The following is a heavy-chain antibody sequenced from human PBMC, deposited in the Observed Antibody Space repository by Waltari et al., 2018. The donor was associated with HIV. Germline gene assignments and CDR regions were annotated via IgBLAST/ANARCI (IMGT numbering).Heavy chain of an antibody. Sequence: QVQLVESGVGVVQPGSYLTLSCAASGFTLSSYGMHWVRQARGKGLEWVAVISYDGSNKYYADSVKGRFTISRDNSKNTLYLQMNSLRAEDTAVYYCAKPAAMASYGMDVWGQGTTVTVSS. V-gene: IGHV3-30*18. CDR1: GFTLSSYG. CDR2: ISYDGSNK. D-gene: IGHD5-18*01. J-gene: IGHJ6*02. CDR3: AKPAAMASYGMDV.